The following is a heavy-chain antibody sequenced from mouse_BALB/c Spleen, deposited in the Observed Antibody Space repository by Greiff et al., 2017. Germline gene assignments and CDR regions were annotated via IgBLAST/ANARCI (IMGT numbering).Heavy chain of an antibody. V-gene: IGHV5-17*02. CDR1: GFTFSSFG. Sequence: EVMLVESGGGLVQPGGSRKLSCAASGFTFSSFGMHWVRQAPEKGLEWVAYISSGSSTIYYADTVKGRFTISRDNPKNTLFLQMTSLRSEDTAMYYCARSSYGNYVLYWYFDVWGAGTTVTVSS. D-gene: IGHD2-10*02. CDR3: ARSSYGNYVLYWYFDV. J-gene: IGHJ1*01. CDR2: ISSGSSTI.